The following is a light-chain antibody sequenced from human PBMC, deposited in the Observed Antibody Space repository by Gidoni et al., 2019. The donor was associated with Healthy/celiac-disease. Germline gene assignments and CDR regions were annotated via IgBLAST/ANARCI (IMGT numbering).Light chain of an antibody. CDR1: QSISSY. CDR2: AAS. V-gene: IGKV1-39*01. Sequence: DIQMTQPPSSLSASVGDRVTIPCRASQSISSYLNWYQQKPGKAPKLLIYAASSLQSGVPSRFSGSGSGTDFTLTISSLQPEDFATYYCQQSYSTPPWTFXXXTKVEIK. CDR3: QQSYSTPPWT. J-gene: IGKJ1*01.